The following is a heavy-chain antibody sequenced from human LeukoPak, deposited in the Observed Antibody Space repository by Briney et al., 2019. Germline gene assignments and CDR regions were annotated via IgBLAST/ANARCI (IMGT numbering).Heavy chain of an antibody. CDR2: ISGSGGST. Sequence: PGGSLRLSCAASGFAFSPDWMSWVRQAPGKGLEWVSAISGSGGSTYYADSVKGRFTISRDNSKNTLYLQMNSLRAEDTAVYYCAKDFVETGDYWGQGTLVTVSS. J-gene: IGHJ4*02. CDR3: AKDFVETGDY. V-gene: IGHV3-23*01. CDR1: GFAFSPDW.